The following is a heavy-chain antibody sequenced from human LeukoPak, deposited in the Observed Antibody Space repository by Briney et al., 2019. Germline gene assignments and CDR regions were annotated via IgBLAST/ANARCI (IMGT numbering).Heavy chain of an antibody. Sequence: SETLSLTCTVSGGSISSSSYYRGWIRQPPGKGLEWIGSIYYSGSTYYNPSLKSRVTISVDTSKNQFSLKLSSVTAADTAVYYCASPFPGIAAAGSFDYWGQGTLVTVSS. CDR1: GGSISSSSYY. J-gene: IGHJ4*02. D-gene: IGHD6-13*01. V-gene: IGHV4-39*01. CDR3: ASPFPGIAAAGSFDY. CDR2: IYYSGST.